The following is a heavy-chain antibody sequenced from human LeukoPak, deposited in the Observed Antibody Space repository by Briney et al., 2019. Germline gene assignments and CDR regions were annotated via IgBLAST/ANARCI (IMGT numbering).Heavy chain of an antibody. CDR2: IIPILGIA. CDR1: GGTFSSYT. CDR3: ARGIPYYYDSSGYPNYPYYFDY. J-gene: IGHJ4*02. Sequence: SVKVSCKASGGTFSSYTISWVRQAPGQGLEWMGRIIPILGIANYAQKFQGRVTITADKSTSTAYMELSNLRSEDTAVYYCARGIPYYYDSSGYPNYPYYFDYWGQGTLVTVSS. V-gene: IGHV1-69*02. D-gene: IGHD3-22*01.